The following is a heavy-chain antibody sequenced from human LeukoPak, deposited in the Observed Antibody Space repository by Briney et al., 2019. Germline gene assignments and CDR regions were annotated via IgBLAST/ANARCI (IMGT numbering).Heavy chain of an antibody. CDR1: GFTSSSYW. CDR2: INSDGSST. J-gene: IGHJ5*02. V-gene: IGHV3-74*01. CDR3: ARGVGYCSSTSCYWWFDP. D-gene: IGHD2-2*01. Sequence: GGSLRLSCAASGFTSSSYWMHWVRQAPGKGLVWVSRINSDGSSTSYADPVKGRFTISRDNAKNTLYLQMNSLRAEDTAVYYCARGVGYCSSTSCYWWFDPWGQGTLVTVSS.